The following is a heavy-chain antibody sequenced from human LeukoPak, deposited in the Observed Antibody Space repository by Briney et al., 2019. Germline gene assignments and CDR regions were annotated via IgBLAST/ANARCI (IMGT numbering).Heavy chain of an antibody. D-gene: IGHD4-17*01. CDR1: EFIFSKYW. CDR3: ARTSVNSLWDDAFNI. V-gene: IGHV3-7*05. J-gene: IGHJ3*02. Sequence: PGGSLRPSCEASEFIFSKYWMSWVRQAPEKGLEWVARINQDGTEKYSVDSVKGRFTISRDNAKNSLYLQINNVKAEDTAVYYCARTSVNSLWDDAFNIWGQGTMVTVSS. CDR2: INQDGTEK.